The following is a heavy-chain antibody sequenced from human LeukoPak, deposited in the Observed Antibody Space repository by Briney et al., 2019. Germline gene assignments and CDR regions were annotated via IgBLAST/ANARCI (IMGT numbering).Heavy chain of an antibody. Sequence: ASVKVSCKASGYTFTSYGISWVRQAPGQGLEWMGWISAYNGNTNYAQKLQGRVTMTTDTSTSTAYMELRSLRSDDTAVYYCARDRGIVVAGDFQHWGQGTPVTVSS. CDR2: ISAYNGNT. V-gene: IGHV1-18*01. CDR1: GYTFTSYG. J-gene: IGHJ1*01. CDR3: ARDRGIVVAGDFQH. D-gene: IGHD3-22*01.